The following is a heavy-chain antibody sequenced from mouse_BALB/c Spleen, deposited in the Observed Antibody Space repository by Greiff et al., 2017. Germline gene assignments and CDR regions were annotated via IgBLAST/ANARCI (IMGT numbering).Heavy chain of an antibody. CDR1: GFTFSSYG. J-gene: IGHJ3*01. CDR2: INSNGGST. CDR3: ARDELRLGFAY. V-gene: IGHV5-6-3*01. Sequence: DVHLVESGGGLVQPGGSLKLSCAASGFTFSSYGMSWVRQTPDKRLELVATINSNGGSTYYPDSVKGRFTISRDNAKNTLYLQMSSLKSEDTAMYYCARDELRLGFAYWGQGTLVTVAA. D-gene: IGHD1-2*01.